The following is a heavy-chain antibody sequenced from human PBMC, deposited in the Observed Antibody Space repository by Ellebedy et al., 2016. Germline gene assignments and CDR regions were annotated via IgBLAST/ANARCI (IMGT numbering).Heavy chain of an antibody. V-gene: IGHV4-31*03. CDR3: ARGRRWFGELTPSDY. CDR2: IYYSGST. CDR1: GGSISSGGYY. J-gene: IGHJ4*02. D-gene: IGHD3-10*01. Sequence: SETLSLTXTVSGGSISSGGYYWSWIRQHPGKGLEWIGYIYYSGSTYYNPSLKSRVTISVDTSKNQFSLKLSSVTAADTAVYYCARGRRWFGELTPSDYWGQGTLVTVSS.